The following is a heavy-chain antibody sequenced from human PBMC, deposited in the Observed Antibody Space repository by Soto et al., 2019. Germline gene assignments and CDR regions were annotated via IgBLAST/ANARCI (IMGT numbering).Heavy chain of an antibody. CDR1: GFTVSGNY. CDR3: ASTRGSSYDY. CDR2: IYNGGGT. V-gene: IGHV3-53*02. J-gene: IGHJ4*02. D-gene: IGHD6-6*01. Sequence: EVQLVETGGGLIQPGGSLRLSCAASGFTVSGNYMSWVRQAPGKGLEWVSVIYNGGGTYYADSVKGRLTSSRDNSKNTLYLQMNSLRAEDTAVYYCASTRGSSYDYWGQGTLVTVSS.